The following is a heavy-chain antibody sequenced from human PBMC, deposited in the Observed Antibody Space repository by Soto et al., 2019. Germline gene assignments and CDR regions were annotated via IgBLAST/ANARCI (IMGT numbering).Heavy chain of an antibody. J-gene: IGHJ4*02. V-gene: IGHV5-51*01. CDR3: ARSALAGHFDY. Sequence: HGESLKISCKGSGYNFATYWIGWVRQMPGKGLEWMGIIYPGDSDTRYSPSFQGQVTISADKSISTAYLQWSDLKASDAAMYYCARSALAGHFDYWGQGTLVTVSS. CDR2: IYPGDSDT. D-gene: IGHD6-19*01. CDR1: GYNFATYW.